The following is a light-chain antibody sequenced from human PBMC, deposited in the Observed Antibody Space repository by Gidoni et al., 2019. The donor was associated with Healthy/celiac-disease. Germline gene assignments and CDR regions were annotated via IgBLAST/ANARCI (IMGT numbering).Light chain of an antibody. CDR3: QQYYSTLYT. Sequence: DIVMTQSPDSLAVSLGERATINCKSSQSVLYSSNNKNYLAWYQQKPRQPPKLLIYWASTRESGVPDRFSGSGSGTDFPLTISSLQAEDVAVYYCQQYYSTLYTFGQGTKLEIK. J-gene: IGKJ2*01. CDR2: WAS. CDR1: QSVLYSSNNKNY. V-gene: IGKV4-1*01.